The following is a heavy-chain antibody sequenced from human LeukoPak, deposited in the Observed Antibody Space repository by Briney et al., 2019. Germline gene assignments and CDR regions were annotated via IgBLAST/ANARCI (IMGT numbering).Heavy chain of an antibody. D-gene: IGHD3-10*01. J-gene: IGHJ5*02. CDR3: AKRITMVRGASRAPFDP. CDR2: IYDSGST. CDR1: GDSISSYY. V-gene: IGHV4-59*12. Sequence: SETLSLTCTVSGDSISSYYWSWFRQPPGKGLEWIGYIYDSGSTNYNPSLKSRVTISVDTSKNQFSLKLSSVTAADTAVYYCAKRITMVRGASRAPFDPWGQGTLVTVSS.